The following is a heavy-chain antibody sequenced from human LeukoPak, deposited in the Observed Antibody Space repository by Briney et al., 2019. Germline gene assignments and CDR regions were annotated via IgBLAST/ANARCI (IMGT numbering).Heavy chain of an antibody. J-gene: IGHJ4*02. D-gene: IGHD3-16*02. CDR1: GFTFSSYA. Sequence: PGGSLRLSCAASGFTFSSYAMHWVRQAPGKGLEWVAVISYDGSNKYYADSGKGRFTISRDNSKNTLYLQMNSLRAEDTAVYYCTRDSLMITFGGVIVNWGQGTLVTVSS. CDR3: TRDSLMITFGGVIVN. V-gene: IGHV3-30-3*01. CDR2: ISYDGSNK.